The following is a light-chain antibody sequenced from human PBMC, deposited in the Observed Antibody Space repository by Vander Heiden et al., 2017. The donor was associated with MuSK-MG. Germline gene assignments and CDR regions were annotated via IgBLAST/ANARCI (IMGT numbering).Light chain of an antibody. CDR3: QQYNNWPRT. CDR1: QSVSSN. V-gene: IGKV3-15*01. CDR2: GAS. Sequence: ENVITQAPATLSVSPGERATLSCRASQSVSSNLAWYQQKPGQAPRLLIYGASTRATGIPARFSGSGSGTEFTLTISSLQSEDFAVYYCQQYNNWPRTFGQGTKLEIK. J-gene: IGKJ2*01.